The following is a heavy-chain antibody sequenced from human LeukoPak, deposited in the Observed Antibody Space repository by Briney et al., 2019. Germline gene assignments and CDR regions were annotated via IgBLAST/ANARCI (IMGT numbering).Heavy chain of an antibody. J-gene: IGHJ4*02. CDR2: ISSNGGST. CDR3: ARGGIAAAGFDY. CDR1: GFTFSSYA. Sequence: GGSLRLSCAASGFTFSSYAMHWVRQAPGKGLEYVSAISSNGGSTYYANSVKGRFTISRDNSKNTLYLQMGSLRAEDMAVYYCARGGIAAAGFDYWGQGTLVTVSS. V-gene: IGHV3-64*01. D-gene: IGHD6-13*01.